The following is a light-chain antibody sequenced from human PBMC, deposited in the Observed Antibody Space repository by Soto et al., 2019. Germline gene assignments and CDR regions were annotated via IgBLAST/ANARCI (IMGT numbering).Light chain of an antibody. CDR1: SSDVGGYNY. Sequence: QSAPTQPASVSGSPGQSITTSCTGTSSDVGGYNYVSWYQQHPGKVPKVMIYEVSNRPSGVSNRFSGSKSGNTASLTISGLQAEDEADYYCSTYTSSNSYIFGGGTKVTVL. CDR3: STYTSSNSYI. CDR2: EVS. V-gene: IGLV2-14*01. J-gene: IGLJ2*01.